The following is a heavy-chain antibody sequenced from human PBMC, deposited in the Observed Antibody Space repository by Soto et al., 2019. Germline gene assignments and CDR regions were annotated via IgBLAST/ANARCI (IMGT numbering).Heavy chain of an antibody. CDR3: ASEYCGGDCYSAARYGMDV. CDR1: GYTFTSYA. V-gene: IGHV1-3*01. D-gene: IGHD2-21*02. Sequence: QVQLVQSGAEVKKPGASVKVSCKASGYTFTSYAMHWVRQAPGQRLEWMGWINAGNGNTKYSQKFQGRVTITRDTSARTAYMGLSSLTSEDTVVHCGASEYCGGDCYSAARYGMDVWGQGTTCTVS. J-gene: IGHJ6*02. CDR2: INAGNGNT.